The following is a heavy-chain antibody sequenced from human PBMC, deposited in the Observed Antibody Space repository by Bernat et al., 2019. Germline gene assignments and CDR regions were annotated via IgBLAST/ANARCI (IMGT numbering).Heavy chain of an antibody. CDR1: GFTFRNYW. CDR3: ARVGDSSSWDGYFDL. CDR2: INPDGNGK. V-gene: IGHV3-7*03. Sequence: EVQLVESGGGLAQPGGSLRLSCAASGFTFRNYWMTWVRQTPGKGLEWVANINPDGNGKYYVDSVKGRFTISRDNAKNSLYLQMSSLRSEDTAVYYCARVGDSSSWDGYFDLWGRGTLVTVSS. D-gene: IGHD6-13*01. J-gene: IGHJ2*01.